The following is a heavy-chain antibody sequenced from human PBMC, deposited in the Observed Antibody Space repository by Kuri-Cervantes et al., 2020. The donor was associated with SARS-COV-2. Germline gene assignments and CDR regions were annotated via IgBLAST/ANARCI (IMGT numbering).Heavy chain of an antibody. V-gene: IGHV3-33*01. CDR1: GFTFSSYG. CDR2: IWYDGSNK. CDR3: ARGDTTLWYFDY. J-gene: IGHJ4*02. Sequence: GESLKISCAASGFTFSSYGMHWVRQAPGKGLEWVAVIWYDGSNKYYADSVKGRFTISRDNSKNTLYLQMNSLRAEDTAVYYCARGDTTLWYFDYWGQGTLVTVSS. D-gene: IGHD3-10*02.